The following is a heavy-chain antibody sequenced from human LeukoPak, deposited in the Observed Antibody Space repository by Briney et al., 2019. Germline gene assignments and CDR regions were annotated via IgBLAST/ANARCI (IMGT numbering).Heavy chain of an antibody. D-gene: IGHD2-2*02. CDR2: IYYSGST. CDR3: ARGLYPYYWYFDL. J-gene: IGHJ2*01. Sequence: KPSEPLSLTCTVSGGSISSYYWSWIRQPPGKGLEWIGYIYYSGSTNYNPSLKSRVTISVDTSKNQFSLKLSSVTAADTAVYYCARGLYPYYWYFDLWGRGTLVTVSS. CDR1: GGSISSYY. V-gene: IGHV4-59*01.